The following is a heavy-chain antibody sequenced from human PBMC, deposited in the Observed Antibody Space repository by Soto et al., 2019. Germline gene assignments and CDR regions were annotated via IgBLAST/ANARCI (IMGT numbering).Heavy chain of an antibody. CDR3: ARDGVVVVAATQFYYYYGMDV. CDR2: IYYSGST. J-gene: IGHJ6*02. D-gene: IGHD2-15*01. CDR1: GGSISSGGYY. V-gene: IGHV4-31*03. Sequence: SETLSLTCTVSGGSISSGGYYWSWIRQHPGKGLEWIGYIYYSGSTYYNPSLKSRVTISVDTSKNQFSLKLSSVTAADTAVYYCARDGVVVVAATQFYYYYGMDVWGQGTTVTVSS.